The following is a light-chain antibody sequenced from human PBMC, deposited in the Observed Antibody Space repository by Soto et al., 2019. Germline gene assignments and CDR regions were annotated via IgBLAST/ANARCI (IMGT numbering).Light chain of an antibody. J-gene: IGKJ5*01. V-gene: IGKV1-5*01. CDR3: QQYNSYSIT. Sequence: DIQLTQSPSTLSAAVGDRVTITSRASQSISSWLAWYQQKPGKAPKLLIYDASSLESGVPSRFSGSGSGTEFTLTISSPQPDDFATYYCQQYNSYSITFGQGTRLEIK. CDR1: QSISSW. CDR2: DAS.